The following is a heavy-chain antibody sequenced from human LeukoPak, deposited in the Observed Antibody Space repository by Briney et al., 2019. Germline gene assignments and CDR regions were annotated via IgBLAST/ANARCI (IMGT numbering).Heavy chain of an antibody. Sequence: RGSLRLSSVASGFTFINYVMCWVRPAPGEGVERVSAISAYGDETYNADSVKRRFTNSRNHSNNTLYQQMDSLRGEHTAVYYCVNRELRAFDSWGQGTLVTVSS. CDR2: ISAYGDET. CDR1: GFTFINYV. V-gene: IGHV3-23*01. J-gene: IGHJ4*02. D-gene: IGHD3-10*01. CDR3: VNRELRAFDS.